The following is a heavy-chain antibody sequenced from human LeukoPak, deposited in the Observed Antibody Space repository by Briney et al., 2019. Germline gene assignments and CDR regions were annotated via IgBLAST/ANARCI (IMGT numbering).Heavy chain of an antibody. D-gene: IGHD3-22*01. V-gene: IGHV3-23*01. CDR1: GFAFSSYA. J-gene: IGHJ3*02. CDR2: ITASDGRA. CDR3: AKDRASRITMIVVVIEGGAFDI. Sequence: QPGGSLRLSCAASGFAFSSYAMSWVRQAPGKGLEWVSGITASDGRAFYTDSVKGRFTISRDNSKNTLYLQMNSLRAEDTAVYYCAKDRASRITMIVVVIEGGAFDIWGQGTMVTVSS.